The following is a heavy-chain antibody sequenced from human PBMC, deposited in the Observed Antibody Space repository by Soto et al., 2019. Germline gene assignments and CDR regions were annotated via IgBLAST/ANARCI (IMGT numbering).Heavy chain of an antibody. CDR1: GYTFTNYW. CDR3: AASISSYGMDV. J-gene: IGHJ6*02. V-gene: IGHV5-51*01. Sequence: GESLKISCKGSGYTFTNYWIGWVRQMPGKGLEWMGIIYPGDSDTKYNPSFQGQVTISADKSITTTYLRWTRLKASDTSIYYCAASISSYGMDVWGQGTTVTVSS. CDR2: IYPGDSDT.